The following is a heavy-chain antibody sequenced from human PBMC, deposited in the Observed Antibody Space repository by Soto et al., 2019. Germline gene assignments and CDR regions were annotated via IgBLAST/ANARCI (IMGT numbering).Heavy chain of an antibody. Sequence: SETLSLTCSVSGVSISSSSHYWAWIRQAPGQGLEWIGSGYQSGNTYYNPSLRNRVAVSVDTSTNQISLRVKSVTASDTGVYFCERHALQTEFDLCGQGPPVTVYS. CDR2: GYQSGNT. CDR3: ERHALQTEFDL. D-gene: IGHD1-1*01. CDR1: GVSISSSSHY. V-gene: IGHV4-39*01. J-gene: IGHJ4*02.